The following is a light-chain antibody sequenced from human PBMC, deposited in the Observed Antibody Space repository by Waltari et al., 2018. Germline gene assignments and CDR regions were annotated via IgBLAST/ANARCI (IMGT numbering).Light chain of an antibody. CDR3: AAWDDILTAWV. CDR1: PPNTGSYN. V-gene: IGLV1-47*01. CDR2: RDD. Sequence: QSRLTQSPSASGPPGQSVPISCSRGPPNTGSYNVYWYQQLPGTAPKLLIYRDDRRPSGVPARFSGSKAVTSASLTISGLRSEDAADYYCAAWDDILTAWVFGGGTKLTVL. J-gene: IGLJ3*02.